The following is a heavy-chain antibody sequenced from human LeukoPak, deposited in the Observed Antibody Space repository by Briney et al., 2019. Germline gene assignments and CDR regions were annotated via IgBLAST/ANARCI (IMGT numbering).Heavy chain of an antibody. V-gene: IGHV3-15*01. CDR1: GFSFSDAW. Sequence: GGSLRLSCATSGFSFSDAWLSWVRQAPGKGLEWVGRIKYDGTTDYAAPVKGRFTISRDVSEATLYLQMNSLKTEDTAIYYCTTVSHFYLGGQGTLVTVSS. J-gene: IGHJ4*02. CDR3: TTVSHFYL. CDR2: IKYDGTT. D-gene: IGHD2/OR15-2a*01.